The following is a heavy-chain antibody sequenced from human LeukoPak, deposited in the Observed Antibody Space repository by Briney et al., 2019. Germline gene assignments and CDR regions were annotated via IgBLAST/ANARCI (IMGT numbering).Heavy chain of an antibody. CDR1: GFAFSSDW. CDR3: ASRWWYFDL. CDR2: INSDGSST. D-gene: IGHD6-13*01. Sequence: GGSQRLACAASGFAFSSDWMHWVSQAPGKGLVWVSRINSDGSSTTYADSVKGRFTISRDNAKNTLYLQMNSLRAEDTALYYCASRWWYFDLWGRGTLGTVSS. J-gene: IGHJ2*01. V-gene: IGHV3-74*03.